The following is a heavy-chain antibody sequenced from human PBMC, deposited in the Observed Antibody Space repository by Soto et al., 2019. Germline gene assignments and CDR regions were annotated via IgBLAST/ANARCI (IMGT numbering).Heavy chain of an antibody. V-gene: IGHV3-48*01. Sequence: GGSLRLSCAASGFTFSSYAMSWVRQAPGKGLEWVSAISSSSSSIYYADSVKGRFTISRDNAKNTLYLQMNSLRAEDTAVYYCARDWDIVVVPAGAHFDYWGQGTLVTVSS. CDR2: ISSSSSSI. CDR1: GFTFSSYA. J-gene: IGHJ4*02. D-gene: IGHD2-2*01. CDR3: ARDWDIVVVPAGAHFDY.